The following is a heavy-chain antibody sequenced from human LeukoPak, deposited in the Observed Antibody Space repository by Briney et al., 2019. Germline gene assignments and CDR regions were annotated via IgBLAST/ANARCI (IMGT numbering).Heavy chain of an antibody. Sequence: KPSETLSLTCTVYGGSFSGYYWSWIRQPPGKGLGWIGEINHSGSTNYNPSLKSRVTRSVDTSKNQFSLKLSSVTAADTAVYYCAGVQSYYDFWSGYRYYFDYWGQGTLVTVSS. V-gene: IGHV4-34*01. CDR2: INHSGST. CDR3: AGVQSYYDFWSGYRYYFDY. CDR1: GGSFSGYY. J-gene: IGHJ4*02. D-gene: IGHD3-3*01.